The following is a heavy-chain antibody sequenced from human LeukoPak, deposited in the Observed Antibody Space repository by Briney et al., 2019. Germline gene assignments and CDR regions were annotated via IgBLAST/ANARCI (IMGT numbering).Heavy chain of an antibody. CDR1: GGTFSSYA. Sequence: ASVKVSCKASGGTFSSYAISWVRQAPGRGPEWMGRIIPILGITNYAQKFQGRVTSTADKSTSTAYMELSSLRSEDTAVYYCARNSAVGAFDIWGQGTMVTVSS. J-gene: IGHJ3*02. CDR2: IIPILGIT. V-gene: IGHV1-69*04. D-gene: IGHD5-18*01. CDR3: ARNSAVGAFDI.